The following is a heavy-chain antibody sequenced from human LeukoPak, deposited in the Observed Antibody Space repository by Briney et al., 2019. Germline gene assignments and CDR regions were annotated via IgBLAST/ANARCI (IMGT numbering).Heavy chain of an antibody. D-gene: IGHD5-24*01. J-gene: IGHJ4*02. Sequence: GASVKVSCKASGYTFTGYYMHWVRQDPGQGLEWMGWINPNSGGTNYAQKFQGRVTMTRDTSISTAYMELSRLRSDDTAVYYCARDQRPRRDGYNYGYWGQGTLVTVSS. CDR1: GYTFTGYY. V-gene: IGHV1-2*02. CDR3: ARDQRPRRDGYNYGY. CDR2: INPNSGGT.